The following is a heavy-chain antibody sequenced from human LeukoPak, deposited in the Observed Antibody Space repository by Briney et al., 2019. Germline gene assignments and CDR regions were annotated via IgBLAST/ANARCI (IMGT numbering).Heavy chain of an antibody. Sequence: GGSLRLYCAASGFTFSSYWMTWLRQAPGKGLEWVANIKQDGSENGYVVRVRGRFTISRDNAKNSLYLQMNSLGVEDTAVYYCTQEPQYEILSGFHNYYGMDVWGQGTTVTVSS. CDR1: GFTFSSYW. V-gene: IGHV3-7*01. J-gene: IGHJ6*02. CDR3: TQEPQYEILSGFHNYYGMDV. CDR2: IKQDGSEN. D-gene: IGHD3-9*01.